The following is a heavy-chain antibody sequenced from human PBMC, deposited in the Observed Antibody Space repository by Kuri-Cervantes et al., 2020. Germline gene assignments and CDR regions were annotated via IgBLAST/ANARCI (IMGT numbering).Heavy chain of an antibody. D-gene: IGHD3-10*01. CDR3: ARGWPGSGSNLDY. CDR1: GYTFTSYA. V-gene: IGHV1-69*13. Sequence: SVKVSCKASGYTFTSYAISWVRQAPGQGLEWMGGIIPIFGTANYAQKFQGRVTITADESTSTAYMELSSLRSEDTAVYYCARGWPGSGSNLDYWGQGTLGTVSS. J-gene: IGHJ4*02. CDR2: IIPIFGTA.